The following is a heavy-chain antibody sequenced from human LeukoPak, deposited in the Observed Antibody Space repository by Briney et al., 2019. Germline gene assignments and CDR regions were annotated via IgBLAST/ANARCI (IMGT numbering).Heavy chain of an antibody. J-gene: IGHJ4*02. V-gene: IGHV6-1*01. CDR2: TYYRSKWYN. CDR3: ARAVAGDFDY. D-gene: IGHD6-19*01. CDR1: GGRVSSKSAG. Sequence: QSFAVTCTISGGRVSSKSAGWNWMRQSPSRDLEWLGRTYYRSKWYNDYAVSVKSRITINPDTSKNQFSLQLNSVTPEDTAVYYCARAVAGDFDYWGQGTLVTVSS.